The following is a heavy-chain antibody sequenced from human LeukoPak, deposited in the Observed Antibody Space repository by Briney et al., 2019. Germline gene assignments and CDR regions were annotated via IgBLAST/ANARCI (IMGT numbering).Heavy chain of an antibody. V-gene: IGHV4-34*01. D-gene: IGHD2-15*01. CDR3: ARELRGTGSGGRAAGWYFDY. CDR2: INHSGGT. Sequence: SETLSLTCAVYGGSFSGYYWSWIRQPPGKGLEWIGEINHSGGTNYNPSLKSRVTISVDTSKNQFSLKLSSVTAADTAVYYCARELRGTGSGGRAAGWYFDYWGQGTLVTVSS. CDR1: GGSFSGYY. J-gene: IGHJ4*02.